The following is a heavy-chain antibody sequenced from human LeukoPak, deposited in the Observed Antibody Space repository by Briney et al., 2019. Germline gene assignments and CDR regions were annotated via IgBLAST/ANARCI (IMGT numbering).Heavy chain of an antibody. D-gene: IGHD2/OR15-2a*01. J-gene: IGHJ4*02. V-gene: IGHV5-51*01. CDR3: ARAPTSLSNPYYFDY. CDR1: GYTFSSYW. Sequence: GESLKISCKGSGYTFSSYWIGCGRQMPGKGLEWMGIIYPGDLDTRYSPSFQGQVSISADKSISTAYLQWSRLQASETAMYYCARAPTSLSNPYYFDYWGQGTPVTVSS. CDR2: IYPGDLDT.